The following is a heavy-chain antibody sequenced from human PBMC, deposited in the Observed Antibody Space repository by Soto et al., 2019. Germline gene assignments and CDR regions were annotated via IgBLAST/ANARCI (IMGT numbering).Heavy chain of an antibody. V-gene: IGHV1-58*01. Sequence: EASLKVSCKASGFTFTSSAVQWVRQARGQRLEWIGWIVVGSGNTNYAQKFQERVTITRDMFTSTAYMELSSLRSEDTAVYYCAADYSSGWYHPYYYYYGMDVWGQGTTVTVSS. CDR2: IVVGSGNT. J-gene: IGHJ6*02. CDR3: AADYSSGWYHPYYYYYGMDV. CDR1: GFTFTSSA. D-gene: IGHD6-19*01.